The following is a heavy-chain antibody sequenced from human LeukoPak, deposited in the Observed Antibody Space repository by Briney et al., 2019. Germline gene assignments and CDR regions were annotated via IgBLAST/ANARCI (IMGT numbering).Heavy chain of an antibody. CDR1: GFTVSSNY. Sequence: QPGGSLRISCAASGFTVSSNYMSWVRQAPGKGLEWVSVIYSGGSTYYADSVKGRFTISRDNSKNSLYLQMNSLRAEDTAVYYCARAPSTVPSYYFDYWGQGTLVTVSS. CDR2: IYSGGST. CDR3: ARAPSTVPSYYFDY. J-gene: IGHJ4*02. V-gene: IGHV3-66*01. D-gene: IGHD4-17*01.